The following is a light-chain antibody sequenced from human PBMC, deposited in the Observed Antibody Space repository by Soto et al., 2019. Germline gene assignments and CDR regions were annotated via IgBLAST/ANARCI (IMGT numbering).Light chain of an antibody. CDR2: RNN. J-gene: IGLJ1*01. CDR1: DSHIASNS. CDR3: AAWDDSLNGFYV. Sequence: QSVLTQPPSASGTPGQSVAISCSGSDSHIASNSVCWYQQLPGTAPKLLIYRNNQRPSGVPDRFSGSKSGTSASLAISGLRSEDEADYYCAAWDDSLNGFYVFGTGTKVTVL. V-gene: IGLV1-47*01.